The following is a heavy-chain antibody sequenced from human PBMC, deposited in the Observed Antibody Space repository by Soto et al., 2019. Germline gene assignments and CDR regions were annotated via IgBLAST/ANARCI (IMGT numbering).Heavy chain of an antibody. CDR3: ARDIASYAYGEGY. Sequence: SLTCTVSGGSINSYWWSWIRQPAGKGLEWIGRVYSSGTTDYNPSLNSRATMSVETSKNQFSLKLSSVTAADTAVYYCARDIASYAYGEGYWGQGIQVTVSS. J-gene: IGHJ4*02. D-gene: IGHD2-21*01. CDR2: VYSSGTT. CDR1: GGSINSYW. V-gene: IGHV4-4*07.